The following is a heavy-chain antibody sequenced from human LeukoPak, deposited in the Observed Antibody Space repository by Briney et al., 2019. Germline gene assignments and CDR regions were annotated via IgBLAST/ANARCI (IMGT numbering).Heavy chain of an antibody. CDR1: GFTFSSYG. J-gene: IGHJ4*02. Sequence: GGSQRLSCAASGFTFSSYGMHWVRQAPGKGLEWVAFIRYDGSNKYYADSVKSRFTISRDNSKNTLYLQMNSLRAEDTAVYYCAKDRGPGIAVAGTFSVDYWGQGTLVTVSS. D-gene: IGHD6-19*01. CDR2: IRYDGSNK. CDR3: AKDRGPGIAVAGTFSVDY. V-gene: IGHV3-30*02.